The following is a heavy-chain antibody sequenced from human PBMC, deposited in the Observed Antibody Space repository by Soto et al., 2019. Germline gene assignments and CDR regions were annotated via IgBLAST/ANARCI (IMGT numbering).Heavy chain of an antibody. CDR1: GFTFSSYA. J-gene: IGHJ6*02. CDR2: ISYDGSNK. D-gene: IGHD3-22*01. V-gene: IGHV3-30-3*01. CDR3: ARAEYYYDSSGYYRSPIGYYYGMDV. Sequence: GGSLRLSCAASGFTFSSYAMHWVRQAPGKGLEWVAVISYDGSNKYYADSVKGRFTISRDNSKNTLYLQMNSLRAEDTAVYYCARAEYYYDSSGYYRSPIGYYYGMDVWGQGTTVTVSS.